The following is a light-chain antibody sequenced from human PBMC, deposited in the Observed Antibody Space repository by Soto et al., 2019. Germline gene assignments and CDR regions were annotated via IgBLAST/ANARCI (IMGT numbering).Light chain of an antibody. Sequence: QSVLTQPPSVSGAPGQRVTISCTGSSSNIGAGYDVHWYQQLPGTAPKLLIYANTNRPSGVPDRFSGSKSGTSASLAITGLQAEDEADYYCAAWDDSLNGWVFGGGTQLTVL. V-gene: IGLV1-40*01. CDR2: ANT. J-gene: IGLJ3*02. CDR1: SSNIGAGYD. CDR3: AAWDDSLNGWV.